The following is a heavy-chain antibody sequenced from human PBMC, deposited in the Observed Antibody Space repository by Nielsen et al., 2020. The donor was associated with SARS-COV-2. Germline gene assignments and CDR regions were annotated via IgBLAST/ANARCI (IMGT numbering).Heavy chain of an antibody. CDR2: IIPIFGTA. J-gene: IGHJ3*02. V-gene: IGHV1-69*01. CDR3: ARIGLSGYEGAFDI. Sequence: WVRQAPGQGLEWMGGIIPIFGTANYAQKFQGRVTITADESTSTAYMELRSLRSDDTAVYYCARIGLSGYEGAFDIWGQGTMVTVSS. D-gene: IGHD5-12*01.